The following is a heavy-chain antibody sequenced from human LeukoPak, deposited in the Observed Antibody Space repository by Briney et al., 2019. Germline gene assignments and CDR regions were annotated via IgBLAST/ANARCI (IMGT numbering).Heavy chain of an antibody. Sequence: ASVKVSCKASGGTFSSYAISWVRQAPGQGLEWMGGIIPIFGTANYAQKFQGRVTITADESTSTAYMELSSLRSEDTAVYYCARAPITMVRGVTNWFDPWGQGTLVTVSS. J-gene: IGHJ5*02. CDR1: GGTFSSYA. CDR3: ARAPITMVRGVTNWFDP. V-gene: IGHV1-69*13. D-gene: IGHD3-10*01. CDR2: IIPIFGTA.